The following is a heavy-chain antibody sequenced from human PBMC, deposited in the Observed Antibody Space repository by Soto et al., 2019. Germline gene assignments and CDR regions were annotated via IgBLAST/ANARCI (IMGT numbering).Heavy chain of an antibody. CDR1: GGSISSGGYS. V-gene: IGHV4-30-2*01. Sequence: PSETLSLTCAVSGGSISSGGYSWSWIRQPPGKGLEWIGYIYHSGSTYYNPSLKSRVTISVDRSKNQFSLKLSSVTAADTAVYYCARVGSSSVWYFDYWGQGTLVTVSS. CDR2: IYHSGST. J-gene: IGHJ4*02. CDR3: ARVGSSSVWYFDY. D-gene: IGHD6-6*01.